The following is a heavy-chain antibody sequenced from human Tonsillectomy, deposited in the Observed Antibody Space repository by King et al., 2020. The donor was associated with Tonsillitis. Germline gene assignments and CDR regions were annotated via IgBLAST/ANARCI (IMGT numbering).Heavy chain of an antibody. J-gene: IGHJ5*02. V-gene: IGHV4-38-2*01. CDR1: GYSISSGYY. CDR3: ARGPTGERWFDP. CDR2: IYHSGST. Sequence: VQLQESGPGLVKPSETLSLTCAVSGYSISSGYYWGWIRQPPGKGLEWIGSIYHSGSTYYNPSLKSRVTISVDTSKNQFSLKLSSVTAADTAVYYCARGPTGERWFDPWGQGTLVTVSS. D-gene: IGHD7-27*01.